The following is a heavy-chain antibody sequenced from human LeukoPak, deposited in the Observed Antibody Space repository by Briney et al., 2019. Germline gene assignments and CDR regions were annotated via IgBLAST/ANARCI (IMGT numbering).Heavy chain of an antibody. CDR1: GFTFSSYA. D-gene: IGHD2-15*01. CDR2: LSGSGAST. J-gene: IGHJ4*02. V-gene: IGHV3-23*01. Sequence: GGSLRLSCAASGFTFSSYAMSWVRQAPGKGLEWVSTLSGSGASTSYADSVKGRFTISRDNSKNTLYLQMNSLRAEDTARYYCAKQKGYCSGGSCHYSDYWGQGTLVTVSS. CDR3: AKQKGYCSGGSCHYSDY.